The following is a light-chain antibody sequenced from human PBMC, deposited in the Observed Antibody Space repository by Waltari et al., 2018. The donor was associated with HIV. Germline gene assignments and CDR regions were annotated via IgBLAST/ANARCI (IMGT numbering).Light chain of an antibody. J-gene: IGLJ3*02. Sequence: QSTLTQPASVSASPGQSITISCIRNTTDISAIIVPDSISWYQHHPDKAPKLSLYDAGVRPSASPCRFSGPTSDNMASLCISDLQPGDEAHYYCSADITSRRLVFGGGTKVTVL. CDR2: DAG. V-gene: IGLV2-14*01. CDR3: SADITSRRLV. CDR1: TTDISAIIVPDS.